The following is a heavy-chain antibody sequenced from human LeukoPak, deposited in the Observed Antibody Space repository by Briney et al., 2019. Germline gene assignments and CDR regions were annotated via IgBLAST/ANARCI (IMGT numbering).Heavy chain of an antibody. CDR1: GGSISSYY. D-gene: IGHD3-9*01. J-gene: IGHJ6*03. Sequence: SETLSLTCTVSGGSISSYYWSWIRQPPGKGLEWIGYIYTSGSTNYNPSLKSRVTISVDTSKNQFSLKLSSVTAADTAGYYCARHRTVTYPLRQNYDILTGYYEPEVAYMDVWGKGTTVTVSS. CDR3: ARHRTVTYPLRQNYDILTGYYEPEVAYMDV. CDR2: IYTSGST. V-gene: IGHV4-4*09.